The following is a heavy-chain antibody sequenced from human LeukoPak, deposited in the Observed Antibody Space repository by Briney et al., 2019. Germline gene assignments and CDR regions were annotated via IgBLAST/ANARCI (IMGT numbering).Heavy chain of an antibody. V-gene: IGHV3-33*01. J-gene: IGHJ4*02. CDR1: GFTFSSYG. CDR3: ARERYSGSYVDY. D-gene: IGHD1-26*01. Sequence: PGRSLRLSCAASGFTFSSYGMHWVRQAPGKGLEWVAVIWYDGSNKYYADSVKGRFTISRDNSKSTLYLQMNSLRAEDTAVYYCARERYSGSYVDYWGQGTLVTVSS. CDR2: IWYDGSNK.